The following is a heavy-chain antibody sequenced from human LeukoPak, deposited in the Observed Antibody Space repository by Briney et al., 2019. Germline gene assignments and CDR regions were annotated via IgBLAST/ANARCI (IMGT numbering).Heavy chain of an antibody. V-gene: IGHV4-34*01. CDR1: GGSFSGYY. CDR3: ARDPYTVRYFDWLLDY. CDR2: INHSGST. Sequence: SSETLSLTCAVYGGSFSGYYWSWIRQPPGKGLEWIGEINHSGSTNYNPSLKSRVTISVDTSKNQFSLKLSSVAAADTAVYYCARDPYTVRYFDWLLDYWGQGTLVTVSS. J-gene: IGHJ4*02. D-gene: IGHD3-9*01.